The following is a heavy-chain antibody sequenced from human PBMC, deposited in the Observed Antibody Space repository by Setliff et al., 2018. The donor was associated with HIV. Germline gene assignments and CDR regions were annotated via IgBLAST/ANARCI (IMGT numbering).Heavy chain of an antibody. V-gene: IGHV1-69*13. CDR1: GGSFSNYA. Sequence: SVKVSCKASGGSFSNYAFSWVRQAPGQGLEWMGGFVPMFGSANYAQKFQGRLTITADESTTTVYMELSRFRSEDTAVYYCARGRYYDSGSYFTETWGQGTLVTVSS. CDR3: ARGRYYDSGSYFTET. CDR2: FVPMFGSA. J-gene: IGHJ5*02. D-gene: IGHD3-16*01.